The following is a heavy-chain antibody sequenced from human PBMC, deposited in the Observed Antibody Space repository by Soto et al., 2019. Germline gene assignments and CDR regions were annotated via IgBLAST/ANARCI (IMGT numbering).Heavy chain of an antibody. J-gene: IGHJ4*02. V-gene: IGHV3-73*02. D-gene: IGHD3-10*01. CDR2: IRSKANSYAT. Sequence: EVQLVESGGGLVQPGGSLKLSCAASGFTFSGSAMHWVRQASGKGLEWVGRIRSKANSYATAYAASVKGRFTISRDDSKNTAYLQMNGLKTEDTAVYYCTRRDYYGSGSYWYDYWGQGTLVTVSS. CDR3: TRRDYYGSGSYWYDY. CDR1: GFTFSGSA.